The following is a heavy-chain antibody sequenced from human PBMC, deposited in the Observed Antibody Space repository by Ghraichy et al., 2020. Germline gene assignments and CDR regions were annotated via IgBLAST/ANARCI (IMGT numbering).Heavy chain of an antibody. Sequence: SCAASGFIFSGYWMSWVRQAPGKGPEWVANIKKDGSKKYYVDSVKGRFTISRDNAKNSLYLQMNSLRAEDTAVYYCARDLGSGWYFDYWGQGTLVTVSS. CDR2: IKKDGSKK. V-gene: IGHV3-7*01. D-gene: IGHD6-25*01. CDR3: ARDLGSGWYFDY. CDR1: GFIFSGYW. J-gene: IGHJ4*02.